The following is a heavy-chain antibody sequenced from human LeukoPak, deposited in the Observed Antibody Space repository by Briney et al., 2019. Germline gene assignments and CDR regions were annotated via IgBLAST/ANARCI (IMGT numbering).Heavy chain of an antibody. CDR3: ARHRARDLSSSWYGNYYYYGMDV. CDR1: GFTFSIYS. V-gene: IGHV3-48*01. CDR2: ISSSSSTI. J-gene: IGHJ6*02. D-gene: IGHD6-13*01. Sequence: GGSLRLSCAASGFTFSIYSMSWVRQAPGKGLEWVSYISSSSSTISYADSVKGRFTISRDNAENSLYLQMNSLRAEDTAVYYCARHRARDLSSSWYGNYYYYGMDVWGQGTTATVSS.